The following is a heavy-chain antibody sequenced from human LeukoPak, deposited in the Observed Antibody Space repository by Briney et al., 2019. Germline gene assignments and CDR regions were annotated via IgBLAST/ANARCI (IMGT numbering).Heavy chain of an antibody. CDR1: GYTFTSYD. Sequence: ASVKVSCKASGYTFTSYDINWVRQATGQGLEWMGWMNPNSGNTGYAQKFQGRVTMTRNTSISTAYMELSSLRAEDTAVYYCAKDHPPAVGSGWYPRYFDYWGQGTLVTVSS. V-gene: IGHV1-8*01. CDR3: AKDHPPAVGSGWYPRYFDY. J-gene: IGHJ4*02. CDR2: MNPNSGNT. D-gene: IGHD6-19*01.